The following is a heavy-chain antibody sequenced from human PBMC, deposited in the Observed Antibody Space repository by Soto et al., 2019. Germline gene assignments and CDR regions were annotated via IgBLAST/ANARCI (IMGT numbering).Heavy chain of an antibody. CDR3: ARDGITGNYFDY. CDR2: IYHSGST. V-gene: IGHV4-4*02. CDR1: SGSISSSNW. J-gene: IGHJ4*02. D-gene: IGHD1-20*01. Sequence: SETLSLTCAVSSGSISSSNWWRWGRQPPGKGLEGIGEIYHSGSTNYNPSLKSRVTISVDKSKNQFSLKLSSVTAADTAVYYCARDGITGNYFDYWGQGTLVTVSS.